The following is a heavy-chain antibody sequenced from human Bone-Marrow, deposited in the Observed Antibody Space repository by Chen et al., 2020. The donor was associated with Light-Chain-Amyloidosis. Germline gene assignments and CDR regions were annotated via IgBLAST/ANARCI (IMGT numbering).Heavy chain of an antibody. D-gene: IGHD3-10*01. CDR1: GFNFSSFG. CDR3: TRKGGYFDF. J-gene: IGHJ4*02. V-gene: IGHV3-23*04. Sequence: EVQLVESGGGLVQPGRSLRHPCAPSGFNFSSFGMSWVRQAPGKGLEWVSTVSGSTVSTYYAGAVKGRFIISRDNSKSTLYLQMNSLRAGDTAVYFCTRKGGYFDFWGQGSLVTVSS. CDR2: VSGSTVST.